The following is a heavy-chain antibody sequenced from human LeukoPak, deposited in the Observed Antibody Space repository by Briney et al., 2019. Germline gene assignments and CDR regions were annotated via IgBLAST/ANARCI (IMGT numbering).Heavy chain of an antibody. J-gene: IGHJ4*02. CDR1: GFTVSSNY. Sequence: GGSLRLSCAASGFTVSSNYMSWVRQAPGKGLEWVSAISGSGGSTYYADSVKGRFTNSRDNSKNTLYLQMNSPRAGDTAVYYCAKDGGVGYCSSTSCYPIDYWGQGTLVTVSS. CDR3: AKDGGVGYCSSTSCYPIDY. CDR2: ISGSGGST. D-gene: IGHD2-2*01. V-gene: IGHV3-23*01.